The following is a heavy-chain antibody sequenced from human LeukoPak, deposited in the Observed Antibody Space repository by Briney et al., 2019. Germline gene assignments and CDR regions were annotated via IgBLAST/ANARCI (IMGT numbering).Heavy chain of an antibody. CDR1: GGSISSYY. CDR3: ASTGSLDIVVVPAAPTDMDV. V-gene: IGHV4-4*07. J-gene: IGHJ6*03. Sequence: SETLSLTCTVSGGSISSYYWSWIRQPAGKGLEWIGLIYTSGSTNYNPSLKSRVTMSVDTSKNQFSLKLSSVTAADTAVYYCASTGSLDIVVVPAAPTDMDVWGKGTTVTVSS. D-gene: IGHD2-2*01. CDR2: IYTSGST.